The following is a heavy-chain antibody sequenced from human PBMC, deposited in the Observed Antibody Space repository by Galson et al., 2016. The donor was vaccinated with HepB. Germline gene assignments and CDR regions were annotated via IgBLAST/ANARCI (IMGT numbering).Heavy chain of an antibody. CDR1: GFTFGSYW. CDR2: INQDGSEK. Sequence: SLRLSCAASGFTFGSYWMSWVRQAPGKGLELAANINQDGSEKSYVDSVKGRFIIFRDNSRNTLYLEMNSLRAEDTAVYYCARDAQQLLRGYYYGMDVWGQGTTVTVSS. V-gene: IGHV3-7*04. CDR3: ARDAQQLLRGYYYGMDV. J-gene: IGHJ6*01. D-gene: IGHD1-1*01.